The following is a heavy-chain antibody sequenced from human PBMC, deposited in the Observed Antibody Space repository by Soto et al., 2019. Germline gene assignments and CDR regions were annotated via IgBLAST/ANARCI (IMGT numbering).Heavy chain of an antibody. Sequence: SETLSLTCTVSGGSISSSSYYWGWIRQPPGKGLEWIGSIYYSGSTYYNPSLKSRVTISVDTSKNQFSLKLSSVTAADTAVYYCARRNRGYYDSSGYFDYWGQGTLVTVSS. V-gene: IGHV4-39*01. D-gene: IGHD3-22*01. CDR2: IYYSGST. J-gene: IGHJ4*02. CDR3: ARRNRGYYDSSGYFDY. CDR1: GGSISSSSYY.